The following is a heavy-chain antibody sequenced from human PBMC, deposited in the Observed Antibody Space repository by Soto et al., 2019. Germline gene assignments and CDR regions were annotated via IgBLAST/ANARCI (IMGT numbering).Heavy chain of an antibody. V-gene: IGHV5-51*01. CDR1: GYSFTNYW. Sequence: VASLTISGKVSGYSFTNYWIGWVRQMPGKGLEWMGIIYPGDSGTRYSPSFQGQVTISADKSISTAYLQWSSLKASDTAMYYCARQMTSVTTYYYYYGMDVWGQGTTVTVSS. D-gene: IGHD4-17*01. CDR3: ARQMTSVTTYYYYYGMDV. J-gene: IGHJ6*02. CDR2: IYPGDSGT.